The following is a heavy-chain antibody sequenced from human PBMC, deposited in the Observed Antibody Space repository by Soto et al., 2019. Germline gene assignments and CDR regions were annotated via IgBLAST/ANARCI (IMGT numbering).Heavy chain of an antibody. J-gene: IGHJ5*02. Sequence: GGSLRISCAASGFTFSSYSMNWVRQAPGKGLEWVSSISSSSSYIYYADSVKGRFTISRDNAKNSLYLQMNSLRAEDTSVYYCASEYSSSSGWFDPWGQGTLVTFSS. D-gene: IGHD6-6*01. CDR1: GFTFSSYS. CDR2: ISSSSSYI. CDR3: ASEYSSSSGWFDP. V-gene: IGHV3-21*01.